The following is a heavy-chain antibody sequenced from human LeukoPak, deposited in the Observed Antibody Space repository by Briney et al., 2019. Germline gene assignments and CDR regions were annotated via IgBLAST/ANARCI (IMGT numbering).Heavy chain of an antibody. CDR1: GGSISSYY. Sequence: SETLSLTCTVSGGSISSYYLSWIRQPAGKGLEWIGRIYTSGSTNYNPSLKSRVTMSVDTSKNQFSLKLSSVTAADTAVYYCARAPSIAAIRHAFDIWGQGTMVTVSS. CDR3: ARAPSIAAIRHAFDI. CDR2: IYTSGST. J-gene: IGHJ3*02. V-gene: IGHV4-4*07. D-gene: IGHD6-6*01.